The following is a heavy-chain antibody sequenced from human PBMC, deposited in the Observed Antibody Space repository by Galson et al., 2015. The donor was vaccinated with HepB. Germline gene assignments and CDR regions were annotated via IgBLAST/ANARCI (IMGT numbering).Heavy chain of an antibody. V-gene: IGHV3-48*01. CDR2: IRGRSDI. D-gene: IGHD3-22*01. CDR1: GFMFSSYS. J-gene: IGHJ5*01. CDR3: ARDLRYYDSSGYYWGVLDS. Sequence: SLRLSCAASGFMFSSYSMNWVRQAPGKGLEWVSYIRGRSDIYYADSVKGRFTISRDNAKNSLYLQMNSLRAEDTAVYYCARDLRYYDSSGYYWGVLDSWGQGTLVTVSS.